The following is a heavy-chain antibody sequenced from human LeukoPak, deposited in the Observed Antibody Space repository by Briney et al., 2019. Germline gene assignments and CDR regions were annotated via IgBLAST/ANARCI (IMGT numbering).Heavy chain of an antibody. V-gene: IGHV4-31*03. CDR2: IYYSGST. J-gene: IGHJ4*02. CDR3: ARVLIRGVIPGGLDY. Sequence: NPSETLSLTCTVSGGSISSGGYYWSWIRQHPGKGLGWIGYIYYSGSTYYNPSLKSRVTISVDTSKNQFSLKLSSVTAADTAVYYCARVLIRGVIPGGLDYWGQGTLVTVSS. D-gene: IGHD3-10*01. CDR1: GGSISSGGYY.